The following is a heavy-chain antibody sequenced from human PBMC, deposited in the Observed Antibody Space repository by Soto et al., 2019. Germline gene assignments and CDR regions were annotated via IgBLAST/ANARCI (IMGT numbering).Heavy chain of an antibody. D-gene: IGHD5-18*01. J-gene: IGHJ4*02. CDR2: IIPIFGTA. CDR3: ATGGRGYSSAPLFYLEF. Sequence: QVQLVQSGAELKKPGSSVKVTFKASGGTFSSNAIRWVRHAPGQGLEWMGGIIPIFGTAHYAQKFQGRVTITADESTSTASMELSSLKSEDTAVYYCATGGRGYSSAPLFYLEFCGQGTLVTVSS. CDR1: GGTFSSNA. V-gene: IGHV1-69*12.